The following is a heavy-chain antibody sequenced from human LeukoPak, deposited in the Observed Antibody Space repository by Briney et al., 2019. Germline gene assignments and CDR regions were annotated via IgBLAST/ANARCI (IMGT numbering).Heavy chain of an antibody. CDR1: GFTFSSYS. CDR3: ARTHRDAFDI. Sequence: GGSLTLSCAASGFTFSSYSMNWVRQAPGKGLEWVSSISSSSSYIYYADSVKGRFTISRDNAKNSLYLQMNSLRAEDTSVYYCARTHRDAFDIWGQGTMVTVSS. V-gene: IGHV3-21*01. D-gene: IGHD1-14*01. CDR2: ISSSSSYI. J-gene: IGHJ3*02.